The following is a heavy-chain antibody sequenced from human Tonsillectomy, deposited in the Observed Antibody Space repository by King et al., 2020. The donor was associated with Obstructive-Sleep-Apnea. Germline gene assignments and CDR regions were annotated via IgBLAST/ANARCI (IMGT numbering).Heavy chain of an antibody. CDR1: GGTFSSYA. CDR3: AMIAAAGGSSDLDY. J-gene: IGHJ4*02. CDR2: IIPILAIA. D-gene: IGHD6-13*01. V-gene: IGHV1-69*10. Sequence: VQLVESGAEVKKPGSSVKVSCKASGGTFSSYAISWVRQAPGQGLEWMGGIIPILAIANYAQKFQGRVTITADKSTSTAYMELSSLRSEDTAVYYCAMIAAAGGSSDLDYWGQGTLLTVSS.